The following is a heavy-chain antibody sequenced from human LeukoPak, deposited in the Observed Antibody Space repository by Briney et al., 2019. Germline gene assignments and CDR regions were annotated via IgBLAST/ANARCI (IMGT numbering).Heavy chain of an antibody. D-gene: IGHD4-23*01. CDR3: AKDHYGGNHYYFGMDV. Sequence: VGSLRLSCAASGFTFSGYAMNWVRQAPGKGLDWVSAISTTGDNTDYADSVKGRFTISRDNSKNTLYLQMDSLSAEDTAVYYCAKDHYGGNHYYFGMDVWGQGTMVTVSS. V-gene: IGHV3-23*01. CDR1: GFTFSGYA. J-gene: IGHJ6*02. CDR2: ISTTGDNT.